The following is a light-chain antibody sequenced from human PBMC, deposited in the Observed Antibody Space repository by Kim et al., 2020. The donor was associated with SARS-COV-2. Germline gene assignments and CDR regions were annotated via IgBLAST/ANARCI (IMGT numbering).Light chain of an antibody. J-gene: IGKJ1*01. CDR3: QQYGDSPRT. CDR2: DAS. CDR1: QSVSSNS. V-gene: IGKV3D-20*01. Sequence: SPGERATLSCGASQSVSSNSLAWYQQTPGLAPRVVIYDASRRATGIPDRCRGSGSGTYFTLTITRLEPEDFAVYYCQQYGDSPRTFGQGTKVDIK.